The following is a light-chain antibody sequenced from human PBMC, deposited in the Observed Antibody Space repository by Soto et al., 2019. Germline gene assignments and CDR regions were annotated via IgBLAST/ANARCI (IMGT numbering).Light chain of an antibody. CDR1: SSDVGGYNS. CDR2: DVR. J-gene: IGLJ2*01. Sequence: QSALTPPASVSGSPGQSITISCTGTSSDVGGYNSISWYQHHPGKAPKFIIYDVRNRPSGVSNRFSGSRSGNTASLTSSGLQAEDEADYYCSSYTRSSTVIFGGGTQLTVL. V-gene: IGLV2-14*03. CDR3: SSYTRSSTVI.